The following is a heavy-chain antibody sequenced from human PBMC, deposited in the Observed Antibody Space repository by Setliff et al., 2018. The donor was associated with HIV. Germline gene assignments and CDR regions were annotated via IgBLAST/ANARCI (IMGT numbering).Heavy chain of an antibody. CDR2: IYHSGST. J-gene: IGHJ3*02. V-gene: IGHV4-38-2*01. Sequence: SETLSLTCAVSGYSISSGYYWGWIRQPPGKGLEWIGSIYHSGSTFYNPSLKSRVTISVDTSKNQFSLNLTSVTATDTAVYYCARGRGVRGVNDAFDIWGQGTVVTVS. CDR1: GYSISSGYY. D-gene: IGHD3-10*01. CDR3: ARGRGVRGVNDAFDI.